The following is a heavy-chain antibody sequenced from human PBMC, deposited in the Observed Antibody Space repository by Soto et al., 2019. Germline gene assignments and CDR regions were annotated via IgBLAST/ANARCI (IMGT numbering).Heavy chain of an antibody. J-gene: IGHJ6*02. V-gene: IGHV4-59*01. Sequence: PSETLSLTCTVSGGSISSYYWSWTRQPPGKGLEWIGYIYYSGSTNYNPSLKSRVTISVDTSKNQFSLKLSSVTAADTAVYYCARAGDILTGYYIAYYGMDVWGQGTTVTVSS. D-gene: IGHD3-9*01. CDR3: ARAGDILTGYYIAYYGMDV. CDR1: GGSISSYY. CDR2: IYYSGST.